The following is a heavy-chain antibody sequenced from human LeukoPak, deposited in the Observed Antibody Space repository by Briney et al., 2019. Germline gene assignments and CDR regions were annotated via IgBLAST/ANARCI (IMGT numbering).Heavy chain of an antibody. Sequence: PSETLSLTCAVYGGSFSGYYWSWIRQPPGKGLEWIGEINHSGSTNYNPSLKSRVTKSVDTAKNQFSLKLSSVTAADTAVYYCARRKAGYCSGGSCYGGYWFDPWGQGTLVTVSS. J-gene: IGHJ5*02. CDR1: GGSFSGYY. CDR2: INHSGST. D-gene: IGHD2-15*01. V-gene: IGHV4-34*01. CDR3: ARRKAGYCSGGSCYGGYWFDP.